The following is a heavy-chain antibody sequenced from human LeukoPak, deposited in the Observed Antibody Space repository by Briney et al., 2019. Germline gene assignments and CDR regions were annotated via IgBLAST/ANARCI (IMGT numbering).Heavy chain of an antibody. CDR3: ARGRVDTAMVTRGEYNWFDP. Sequence: GASVKVSRKASGYTFTGYYMHWVRQAPGQGLEWMGWINPNSGGTNYAQKFQGRVTMTRDTSISTAYMELSRLRSDDTAVYYCARGRVDTAMVTRGEYNWFDPWGQGTLVTVSS. D-gene: IGHD5-18*01. V-gene: IGHV1-2*02. CDR2: INPNSGGT. J-gene: IGHJ5*02. CDR1: GYTFTGYY.